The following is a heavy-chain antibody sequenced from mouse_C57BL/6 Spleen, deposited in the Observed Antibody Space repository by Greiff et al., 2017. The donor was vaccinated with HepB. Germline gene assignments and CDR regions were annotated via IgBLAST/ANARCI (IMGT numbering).Heavy chain of an antibody. J-gene: IGHJ1*03. V-gene: IGHV1-80*01. D-gene: IGHD1-1*01. CDR3: ARSGITTVVEGYFDV. Sequence: QVQLQQSGAELVKPGASVKISCKASGYAFSSYWMNWVKQRPGKGLEWIGQIYPGDGDTNYNGKFKGKATLTADKSSSTAYMQLSSLTSEDSAVYFCARSGITTVVEGYFDVWGTGTTVTASS. CDR1: GYAFSSYW. CDR2: IYPGDGDT.